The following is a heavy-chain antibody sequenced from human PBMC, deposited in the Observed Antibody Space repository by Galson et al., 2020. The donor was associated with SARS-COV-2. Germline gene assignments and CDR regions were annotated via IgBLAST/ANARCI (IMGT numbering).Heavy chain of an antibody. Sequence: SETLSLTCTVSGYSISSGYYWGWIRQPPGKGLEWIGSIYHSGSTYYNPSLKSRVTISVDTSKNQFSLKLSSVTAADTAVYYCARVMGIAAAGMNFDYWGQGTLVTVSS. CDR1: GYSISSGYY. J-gene: IGHJ4*02. D-gene: IGHD6-13*01. CDR3: ARVMGIAAAGMNFDY. V-gene: IGHV4-38-2*02. CDR2: IYHSGST.